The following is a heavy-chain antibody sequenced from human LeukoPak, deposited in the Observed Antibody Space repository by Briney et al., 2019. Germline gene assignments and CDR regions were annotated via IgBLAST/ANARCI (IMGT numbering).Heavy chain of an antibody. CDR2: ISSDGSDT. Sequence: PGGSLRLSCTASGFTFGSYLMHWVRQAPGKGLVWVSRISSDGSDTTYADSVKGRFTISRDSAKNTLYLQMNSLRVEDTAVYYCAREVRYYYYMDVWGKGTTVTVSS. CDR1: GFTFGSYL. CDR3: AREVRYYYYMDV. J-gene: IGHJ6*03. V-gene: IGHV3-74*01.